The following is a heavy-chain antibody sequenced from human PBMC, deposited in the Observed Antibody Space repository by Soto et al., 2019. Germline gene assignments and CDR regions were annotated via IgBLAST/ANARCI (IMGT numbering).Heavy chain of an antibody. CDR3: ARFKLYYDY. J-gene: IGHJ4*02. V-gene: IGHV3-33*01. CDR1: GFTFSSYG. CDR2: IWYDGSNK. Sequence: GWSLRLSCAASGFTFSSYGMHWVRQAPGKGLEWVAVIWYDGSNKYYADSVKGRFTISRDNSKNTLYLQMNSPRAEDTAVYYCARFKLYYDYWGQGTLVTVSS.